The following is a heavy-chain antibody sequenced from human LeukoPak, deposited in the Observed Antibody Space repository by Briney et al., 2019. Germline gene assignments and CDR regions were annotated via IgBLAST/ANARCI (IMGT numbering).Heavy chain of an antibody. CDR2: INWNGGST. CDR3: ARVMILWFGESSTLDY. Sequence: PGGSLRLSCAASGFTFYDYGMSWVRQAPGKGLEWVSGINWNGGSTGYADSVKGRFTISRDNAKNSLYLQMNSLRAEDTAVYYCARVMILWFGESSTLDYWGQGTLVTVSS. CDR1: GFTFYDYG. J-gene: IGHJ4*02. D-gene: IGHD3-10*01. V-gene: IGHV3-20*04.